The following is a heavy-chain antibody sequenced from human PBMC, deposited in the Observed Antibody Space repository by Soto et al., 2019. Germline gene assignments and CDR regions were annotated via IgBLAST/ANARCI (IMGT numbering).Heavy chain of an antibody. D-gene: IGHD6-19*01. CDR3: ARGLTAVAGTGDAFDI. J-gene: IGHJ3*02. CDR2: ISYDGSNK. Sequence: QVQLVESGGGVVQPGRSLRLSCAASGFTFSSYAMHWVRQAPGKGLEWVAVISYDGSNKYYADSVKGRFTISRDNSKNTLYLQMNSLRAEDTAVYYCARGLTAVAGTGDAFDIWGQGTMVTVSS. V-gene: IGHV3-30-3*01. CDR1: GFTFSSYA.